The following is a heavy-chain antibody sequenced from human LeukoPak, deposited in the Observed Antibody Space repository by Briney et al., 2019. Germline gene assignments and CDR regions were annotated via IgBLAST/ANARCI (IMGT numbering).Heavy chain of an antibody. CDR3: ARGIQDSSSWPIDY. CDR1: GFTFNNYA. J-gene: IGHJ4*02. Sequence: PGGSLRLSCAASGFTFNNYAMNWVRQAPGKGLEWVSYISSSSSTIYYADSVKGRFTISRDNAKNSLYLQMNSLRAEDTAVYYCARGIQDSSSWPIDYWGQGTLVTVSS. V-gene: IGHV3-48*01. CDR2: ISSSSSTI. D-gene: IGHD6-13*01.